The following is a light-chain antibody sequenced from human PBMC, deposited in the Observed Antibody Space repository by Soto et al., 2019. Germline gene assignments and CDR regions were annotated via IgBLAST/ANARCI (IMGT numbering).Light chain of an antibody. CDR1: QTINSW. V-gene: IGKV1-5*03. J-gene: IGKJ1*01. CDR3: QQYNNYWT. CDR2: RAS. Sequence: DIQMTQSPSTLSASVGDRVTITCRASQTINSWLAWYQQRPGKAPKLLIYRASSLQSGVPSRFSGSGSRTEFTLTISSLQPDDFATYYCQQYNNYWTFGQGTKVEIK.